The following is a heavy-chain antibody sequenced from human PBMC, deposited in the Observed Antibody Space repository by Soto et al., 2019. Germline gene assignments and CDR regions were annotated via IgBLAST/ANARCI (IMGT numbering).Heavy chain of an antibody. CDR3: ARDHPHSYGVYYFDY. CDR1: GGSISSGGYS. D-gene: IGHD5-18*01. CDR2: MYSSGST. V-gene: IGHV4-30-2*01. Sequence: SETLSLTCAVSGGSISSGGYSWSWIRQPPGKGLEWIGYMYSSGSTYYNPSLQSRVTISIDTSKNQVSLKVNSVTAADTAVYYCARDHPHSYGVYYFDYWGQGTQVTVSS. J-gene: IGHJ4*02.